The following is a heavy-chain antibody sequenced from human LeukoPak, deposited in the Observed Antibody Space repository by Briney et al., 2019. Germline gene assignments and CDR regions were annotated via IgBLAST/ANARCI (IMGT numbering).Heavy chain of an antibody. D-gene: IGHD3-22*01. Sequence: GRSLRLSCAASGFTFSIYAMHWVRQAPGKGLEWVAVISYDGSNKYYADSVKGRFTISRDNSKNTLYLQMNSLRAEDTAVYYCARDRYYYDSSGYLLRYFDYWGQGTLVTVSS. CDR3: ARDRYYYDSSGYLLRYFDY. V-gene: IGHV3-30-3*01. CDR2: ISYDGSNK. J-gene: IGHJ4*02. CDR1: GFTFSIYA.